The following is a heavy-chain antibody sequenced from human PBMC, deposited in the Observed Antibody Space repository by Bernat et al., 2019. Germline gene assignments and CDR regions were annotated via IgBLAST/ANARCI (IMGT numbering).Heavy chain of an antibody. V-gene: IGHV3-30*02. J-gene: IGHJ4*02. CDR2: VRYDGSNK. D-gene: IGHD5-12*01. Sequence: QVQLVESGGGVVQPGGSLRLSCAASGFTFTSYGMHWIRQAPGKGLEGVAFVRYDGSNKYYAASVKGRFTISKDNSKSTLYLQMNNLRAEDTAVYYCAKDESEMVATYWGQGTLVTVSS. CDR3: AKDESEMVATY. CDR1: GFTFTSYG.